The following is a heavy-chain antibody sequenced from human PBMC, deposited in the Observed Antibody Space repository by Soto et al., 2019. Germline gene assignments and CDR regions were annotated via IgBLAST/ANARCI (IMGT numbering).Heavy chain of an antibody. Sequence: SETLSLTCAVYGGSFSGYYWSWIRQPPGKGLEWIGEINHSGSTNYNPSLKSRVTISVDTSKNQFSLKLSSVTAADTAVYYCARRGRDGYRAPRVLAFVYWGQGTLVTVSS. CDR1: GGSFSGYY. CDR3: ARRGRDGYRAPRVLAFVY. D-gene: IGHD5-12*01. CDR2: INHSGST. V-gene: IGHV4-34*01. J-gene: IGHJ4*02.